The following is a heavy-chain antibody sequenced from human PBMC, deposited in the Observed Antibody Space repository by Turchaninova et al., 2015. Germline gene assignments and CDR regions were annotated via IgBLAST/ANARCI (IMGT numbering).Heavy chain of an antibody. CDR3: ARDTGMGD. V-gene: IGHV3-23*01. CDR1: GFHFSNAA. CDR2: MCGGGGST. J-gene: IGHJ3*01. Sequence: EVQLLESGGGLVQPGGSLRLSCAASGFHFSNAAMSWVRPAPGKGLEWVSAMCGGGGSTYYADSVKGRYTISRDNSKDTLYLQMNSLRAEDTAVYYCARDTGMGDWGQGTMVTVSS. D-gene: IGHD2-8*02.